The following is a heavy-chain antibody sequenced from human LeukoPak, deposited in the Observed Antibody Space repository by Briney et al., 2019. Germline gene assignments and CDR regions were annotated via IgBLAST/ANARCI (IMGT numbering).Heavy chain of an antibody. Sequence: GGXXXLSCAASGFTFSSYEMNWVRQAPGKGLEWVSYISSSASMLYYADSVKGRFTISRDNAKNSLYLQMNSLRAEDTAVYYCARSSGVVVTAMRSKDFDYWGQGTLVTVSS. CDR1: GFTFSSYE. J-gene: IGHJ4*02. CDR3: ARSSGVVVTAMRSKDFDY. CDR2: ISSSASML. V-gene: IGHV3-48*03. D-gene: IGHD2-21*02.